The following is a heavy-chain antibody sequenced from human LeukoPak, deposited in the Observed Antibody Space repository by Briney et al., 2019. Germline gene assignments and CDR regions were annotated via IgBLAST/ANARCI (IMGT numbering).Heavy chain of an antibody. J-gene: IGHJ3*02. CDR2: MNPNSGNT. D-gene: IGHD3-10*01. CDR3: ARGSSYGSGSYSGAFDI. CDR1: GYTFTSYD. V-gene: IGHV1-8*01. Sequence: ASVKVSCKASGYTFTSYDINWVRQATGQGLEWMGWMNPNSGNTGYAQKFQGRVTMTRNTSIRTAYMELSSLRSEDTAVYYCARGSSYGSGSYSGAFDIWGQGTMVTVSS.